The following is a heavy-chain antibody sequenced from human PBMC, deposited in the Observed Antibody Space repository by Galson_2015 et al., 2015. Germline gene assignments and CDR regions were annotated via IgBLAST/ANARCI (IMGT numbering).Heavy chain of an antibody. D-gene: IGHD3-9*01. Sequence: SLRLSCAASGFTFSSYAMSWVRQAPGKGLEWVSAISGSGGSTYYADSVKGRFTISRDNSKNTLYLQMNSLRAEDTAVYYCAKATLNYDILTGAVHDAFEIWGQGTMVTVSS. J-gene: IGHJ3*02. CDR1: GFTFSSYA. V-gene: IGHV3-23*01. CDR3: AKATLNYDILTGAVHDAFEI. CDR2: ISGSGGST.